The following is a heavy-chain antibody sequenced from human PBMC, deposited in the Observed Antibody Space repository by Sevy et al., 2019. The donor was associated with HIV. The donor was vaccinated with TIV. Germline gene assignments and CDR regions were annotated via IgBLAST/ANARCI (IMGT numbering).Heavy chain of an antibody. J-gene: IGHJ5*02. CDR2: IIAISGTT. D-gene: IGHD3-16*01. CDR3: AGDRDRGWFDP. CDR1: GGTFSGYA. V-gene: IGHV1-69*13. Sequence: ASVKVSCKTSGGTFSGYAISWVRQAPGQGLEWMGGIIAISGTTNYVQKFQGRVTITADVSTRTVYMELGSLKTEDTAIYYWAGDRDRGWFDPWGQGTQVTVSS.